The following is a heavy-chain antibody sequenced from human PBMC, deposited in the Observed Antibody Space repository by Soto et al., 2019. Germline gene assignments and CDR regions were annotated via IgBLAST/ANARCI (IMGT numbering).Heavy chain of an antibody. CDR1: GFTFSSYA. J-gene: IGHJ6*02. V-gene: IGHV3-30-3*01. CDR3: ASSTHYYGSGTHYYYGMDV. CDR2: ISYDGSNK. Sequence: PGGSLRLSCAASGFTFSSYAMHWVRQAPGKGLEWVAVISYDGSNKYYADSVKGRFTISRDNSKNTLYLQMNSLRAEDTAVYYCASSTHYYGSGTHYYYGMDVWGQGTTVTVSS. D-gene: IGHD3-10*01.